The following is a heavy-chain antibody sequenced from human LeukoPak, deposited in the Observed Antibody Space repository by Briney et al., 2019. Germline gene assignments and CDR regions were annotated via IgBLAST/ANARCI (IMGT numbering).Heavy chain of an antibody. CDR1: GYTLTFIS. Sequence: ASVTVSLNFSGYTLTFISMHWVRHAHAKGNEWMGGFDPEDGETIYAQKFQGRVTITEETSTDTAYMELSSLRSEDTAVYYCARKLTYGSGSYYGYFDYWGQGTLVTVSS. J-gene: IGHJ4*02. CDR2: FDPEDGET. V-gene: IGHV1-24*01. D-gene: IGHD3-10*01. CDR3: ARKLTYGSGSYYGYFDY.